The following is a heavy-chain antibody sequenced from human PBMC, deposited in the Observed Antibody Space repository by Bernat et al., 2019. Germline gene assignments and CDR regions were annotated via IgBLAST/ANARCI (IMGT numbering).Heavy chain of an antibody. D-gene: IGHD2-15*01. CDR2: LSPCGST. CDR3: ARRVHDSYAFDI. J-gene: IGHJ3*02. V-gene: IGHV4-38-2*01. Sequence: LSLTCVFSFFCISMVSFLGWIRQPAGKFLFFLFPLSPCGSTYYNPSLTLRVTISVDTSKNQFSLKLSSVTAADTAVYYCARRVHDSYAFDIWGQGTVVTVSS. CDR1: FFCISMVSF.